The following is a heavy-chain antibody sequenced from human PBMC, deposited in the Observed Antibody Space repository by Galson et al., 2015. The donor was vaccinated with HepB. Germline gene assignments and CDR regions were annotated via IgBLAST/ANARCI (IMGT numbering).Heavy chain of an antibody. Sequence: SVKVSCKASGYTFTRNAMNWVRQAPGQGLEWMGWINTNTGDPTYARGFTGRFVFSLDTSVSTAYLQISSLKAEDTDVYYCARARYGDYDDGDNWYFDLWGRGTLVTVSS. D-gene: IGHD4-17*01. CDR1: GYTFTRNA. V-gene: IGHV7-4-1*02. CDR2: INTNTGDP. CDR3: ARARYGDYDDGDNWYFDL. J-gene: IGHJ2*01.